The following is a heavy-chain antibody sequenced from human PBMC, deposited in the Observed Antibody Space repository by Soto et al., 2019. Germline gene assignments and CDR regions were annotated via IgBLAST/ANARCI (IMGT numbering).Heavy chain of an antibody. J-gene: IGHJ4*02. CDR1: GGTFSSYA. CDR3: ARDSYYYGSGSHSV. Sequence: QVQLVQSGAEVKKPGSSVKVSCNASGGTFSSYAISWVRQAPGQGLEWMGGIIPIFGTANYAQKFQGRVTITADESTSTAYMELSSLRSEDTAVYYCARDSYYYGSGSHSVWGQGTLVTVSS. V-gene: IGHV1-69*01. D-gene: IGHD3-10*01. CDR2: IIPIFGTA.